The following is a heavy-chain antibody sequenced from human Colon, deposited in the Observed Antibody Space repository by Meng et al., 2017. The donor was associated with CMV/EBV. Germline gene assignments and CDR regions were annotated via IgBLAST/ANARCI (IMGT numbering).Heavy chain of an antibody. Sequence: QVRQMGRGPCLVKPSEPLSPTCTASAGSLITFCWGWIRRPPGEGREWLGRVSTNRNTDYNPSLNSRATSWLDTSNNQFSLKLTSVTAADTAVYYCVRGGYSGTQTGGVQEYWGQGTLVTVSS. CDR1: AGSLITFC. D-gene: IGHD5-12*01. CDR2: VSTNRNT. J-gene: IGHJ4*02. V-gene: IGHV4-4*07. CDR3: VRGGYSGTQTGGVQEY.